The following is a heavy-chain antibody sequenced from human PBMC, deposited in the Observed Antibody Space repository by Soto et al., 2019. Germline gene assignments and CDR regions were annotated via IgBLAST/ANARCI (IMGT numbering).Heavy chain of an antibody. CDR1: GGSISSGGYS. CDR3: ARDRLYSYGYFDP. Sequence: PSETLSLTSAVSGGSISSGGYSCSWIRQPPGKGLEWIGYIYHSGRTYYNPSLKSRVTISVDRSKNQFSLKLSSVTAADTAVYYCARDRLYSYGYFDPWGQGTLV. D-gene: IGHD5-18*01. V-gene: IGHV4-30-2*01. J-gene: IGHJ5*02. CDR2: IYHSGRT.